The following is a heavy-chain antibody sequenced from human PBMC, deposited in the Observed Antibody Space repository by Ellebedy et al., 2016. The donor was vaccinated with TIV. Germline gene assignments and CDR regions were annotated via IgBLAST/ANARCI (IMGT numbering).Heavy chain of an antibody. D-gene: IGHD3-10*01. CDR2: IYHSGST. J-gene: IGHJ6*02. V-gene: IGHV4-4*02. CDR1: GGSISSSNW. Sequence: SETLSLXXAVSGGSISSSNWWSWVRQPPGKGLEWIGEIYHSGSTNYNPSLKSRVTISVDKSKNQFSLKLSSVTAADTAVYYCAREIREGIDYYYYYGMDVWGQGTTVTVSS. CDR3: AREIREGIDYYYYYGMDV.